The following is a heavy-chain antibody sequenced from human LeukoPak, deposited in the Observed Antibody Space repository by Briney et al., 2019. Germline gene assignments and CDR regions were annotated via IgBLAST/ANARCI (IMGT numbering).Heavy chain of an antibody. J-gene: IGHJ4*02. CDR2: IRYDGSNK. CDR3: AKDLQNDRYSGSYGGFDY. Sequence: SGGSLRLSCAASGFTFSSYGMHWVRQAPGKGLEWVTFIRYDGSNKYYADSVKGRFTISRDNSKNTLYLQMNSLRAEDTAVYYCAKDLQNDRYSGSYGGFDYWGQGTLVTDSS. D-gene: IGHD1-26*01. CDR1: GFTFSSYG. V-gene: IGHV3-30*02.